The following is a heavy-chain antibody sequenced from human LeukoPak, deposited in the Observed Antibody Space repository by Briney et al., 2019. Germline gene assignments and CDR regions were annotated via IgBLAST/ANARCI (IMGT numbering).Heavy chain of an antibody. CDR1: GYTFTGYY. J-gene: IGHJ4*02. Sequence: ASVKVSCKASGYTFTGYYMHWVRQAPGQGLEWMGWINPNSGGTNYAQKFQGRVTMTRDTSISTAYMELSGLRSDDTAVYYCARVIYATYYFDYWGQGTLVTVSS. V-gene: IGHV1-2*02. CDR3: ARVIYATYYFDY. CDR2: INPNSGGT. D-gene: IGHD2/OR15-2a*01.